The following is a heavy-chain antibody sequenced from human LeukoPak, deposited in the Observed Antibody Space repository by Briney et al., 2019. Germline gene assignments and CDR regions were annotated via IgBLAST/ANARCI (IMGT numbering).Heavy chain of an antibody. CDR1: GGTFSSYA. CDR2: IIPIFGTA. D-gene: IGHD1-26*01. Sequence: GASVKVSCKASGGTFSSYAISWVRQAPGQGLEWMGGIIPIFGTAHYAQKFQGRVTITTGESTSTAYMELSSLRSEDTAVYYCARSSSIVGATTVRYYYYYYMDVWGKGTTVTVSS. CDR3: ARSSSIVGATTVRYYYYYYMDV. V-gene: IGHV1-69*05. J-gene: IGHJ6*03.